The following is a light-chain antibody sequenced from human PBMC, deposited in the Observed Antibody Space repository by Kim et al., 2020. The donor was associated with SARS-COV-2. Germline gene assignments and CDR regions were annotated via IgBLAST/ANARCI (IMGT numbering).Light chain of an antibody. CDR3: QQYNSWPYT. V-gene: IGKV3-15*01. CDR1: QSVSSN. CDR2: GAS. J-gene: IGKJ5*01. Sequence: EIAMTQSPATLPVSPGERATLPCRASQSVSSNLAWYQQKPGQAPRLLIYGASTRASGIPARFSGSGSGTEFTLTISSLQSEDFAVYYCQQYNSWPYTFGQGTRLEIK.